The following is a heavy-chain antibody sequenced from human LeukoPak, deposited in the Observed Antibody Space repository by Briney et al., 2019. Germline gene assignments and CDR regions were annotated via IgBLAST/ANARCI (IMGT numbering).Heavy chain of an antibody. Sequence: GGSLRLSCAASGFTFSSYAMSWVRQAPGRGLEWVSAISGSGGSTYYADSVKGRFTISRDNSKNTLYLQMNSLRAEDTAVYYCAKGGPYYYDSSGPLDYWGQETLVTVSS. CDR1: GFTFSSYA. V-gene: IGHV3-23*01. CDR2: ISGSGGST. CDR3: AKGGPYYYDSSGPLDY. D-gene: IGHD3-22*01. J-gene: IGHJ4*02.